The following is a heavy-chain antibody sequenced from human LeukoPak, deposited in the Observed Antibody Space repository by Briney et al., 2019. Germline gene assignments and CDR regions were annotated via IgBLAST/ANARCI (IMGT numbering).Heavy chain of an antibody. CDR1: GYIFTNFG. Sequence: ASVKVSCKASGYIFTNFGFSWVRQAPGQGLEWMGWISADNGNTNYAQKFQGRVTMTTDTSTSTAYMELRSLRSDDTAVYYCARGTLYSGWSYYFDYWGQGSQVTVSS. J-gene: IGHJ4*02. CDR3: ARGTLYSGWSYYFDY. D-gene: IGHD6-19*01. V-gene: IGHV1-18*01. CDR2: ISADNGNT.